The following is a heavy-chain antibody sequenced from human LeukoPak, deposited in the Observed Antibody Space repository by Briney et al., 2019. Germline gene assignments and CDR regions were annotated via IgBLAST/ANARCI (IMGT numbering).Heavy chain of an antibody. D-gene: IGHD3-9*01. Sequence: PSETLSLTCTVPGGTISSYNWSWIPHPPGKGLEWIWYIYYSGSTNYNPSLKSRVTISVDTSKNQFSLKLSSVTAADTAVYYCARDHTYYDILTGYSFGAFDIWGQGTMVTVSS. CDR1: GGTISSYN. V-gene: IGHV4-59*01. CDR3: ARDHTYYDILTGYSFGAFDI. J-gene: IGHJ3*02. CDR2: IYYSGST.